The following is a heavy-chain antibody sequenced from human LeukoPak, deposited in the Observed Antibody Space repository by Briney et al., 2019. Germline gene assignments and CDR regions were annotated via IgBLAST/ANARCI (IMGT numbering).Heavy chain of an antibody. CDR1: GGTFSSYA. CDR2: IIPILGTA. J-gene: IGHJ4*02. CDR3: ARVGFLEWLFFDY. Sequence: SVKVSCKASGGTFSSYAISWVRQAPGQGLEWMGGIIPILGTANYAQKFQGRVTITADESTSTAYMELSSLRSEDTAVYYCARVGFLEWLFFDYWDQGTLVTVSS. V-gene: IGHV1-69*13. D-gene: IGHD3-3*02.